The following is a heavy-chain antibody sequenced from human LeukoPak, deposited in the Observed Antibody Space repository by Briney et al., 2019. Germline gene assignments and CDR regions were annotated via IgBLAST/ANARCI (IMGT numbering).Heavy chain of an antibody. CDR2: IKKDGSVK. V-gene: IGHV3-7*01. CDR1: GFSFSDSW. J-gene: IGHJ6*02. Sequence: GGSLRLSCVASGFSFSDSWMSWVRQAPGKGLEWVADIKKDGSVKDYVDSVKGRFTISRDNAKNSLYLQMDSLRAEDTAEYYCATYTNWVAGDVWGQGTTVSVSS. D-gene: IGHD7-27*01. CDR3: ATYTNWVAGDV.